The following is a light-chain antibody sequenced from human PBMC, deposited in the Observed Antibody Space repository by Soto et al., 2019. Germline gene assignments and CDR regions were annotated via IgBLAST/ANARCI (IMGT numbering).Light chain of an antibody. CDR3: QQSYSTPPT. Sequence: DIQMTQSPSSLSASVGDRVTITCRASQNVNGWLAWYQQKPGKAPKLLIYAASSLQSGVPSRFSGSGSGTDFTLTISRLQPEDFATYYCQQSYSTPPTFGQGTKVE. CDR2: AAS. V-gene: IGKV1-12*01. J-gene: IGKJ1*01. CDR1: QNVNGW.